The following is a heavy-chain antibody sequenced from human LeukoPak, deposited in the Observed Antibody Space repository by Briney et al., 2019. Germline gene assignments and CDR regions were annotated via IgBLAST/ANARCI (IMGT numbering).Heavy chain of an antibody. D-gene: IGHD2-2*01. CDR2: INHSGST. CDR3: ARGWFVCSSTSCSLYFDY. V-gene: IGHV4-34*01. J-gene: IGHJ4*02. Sequence: MPSETLSLTCAVYGGSFSGYYWSWIRQPPGKGLEWIGEINHSGSTNYNPSLKSRVTISVDTSKNQFSLKLSSVTAADTAVYYCARGWFVCSSTSCSLYFDYWGQGTLVTVSS. CDR1: GGSFSGYY.